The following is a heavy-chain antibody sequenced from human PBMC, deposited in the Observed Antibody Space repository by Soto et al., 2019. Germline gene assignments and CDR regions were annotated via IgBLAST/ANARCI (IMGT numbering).Heavy chain of an antibody. Sequence: GGSLSLSCAASGFTFSDYYMSWIRQAPGKGLEWVSYISSISSYTNYADSVEGRFTISRDNAKNSLYLQMNSLRAEDTAVYYCARVPIVAPDYWGQGTLVTVSS. CDR3: ARVPIVAPDY. CDR2: ISSISSYT. J-gene: IGHJ4*02. D-gene: IGHD5-12*01. V-gene: IGHV3-11*06. CDR1: GFTFSDYY.